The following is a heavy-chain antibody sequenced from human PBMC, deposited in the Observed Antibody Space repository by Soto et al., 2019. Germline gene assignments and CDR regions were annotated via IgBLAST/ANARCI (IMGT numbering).Heavy chain of an antibody. CDR1: GFTFSSYG. CDR2: ISYDGSNK. Sequence: XXSLRLTCAASGFTFSSYGMHWVRQAPGKGLEWVAVISYDGSNKYYADSVKGRFTISRDNSKNTMYLQMNSLRAEDTAVYYCTMIVLWGQGTLVTVSS. CDR3: TMIVL. V-gene: IGHV3-30*03. J-gene: IGHJ4*02. D-gene: IGHD3-22*01.